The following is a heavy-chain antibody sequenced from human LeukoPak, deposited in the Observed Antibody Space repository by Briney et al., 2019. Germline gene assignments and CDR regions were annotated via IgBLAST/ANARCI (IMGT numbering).Heavy chain of an antibody. J-gene: IGHJ4*02. CDR1: GGSINSGSYY. D-gene: IGHD6-25*01. CDR3: ARRRGYSSVDY. V-gene: IGHV4-61*02. Sequence: SGTLSLTCTVSGGSINSGSYYWRCIRHPAGGELGWIGRIYTRGHTTYNPSLKSRLTISVDTSKNQSALKLNSVTAADRAVYYWARRRGYSSVDYWGQGTLVTVSP. CDR2: IYTRGHT.